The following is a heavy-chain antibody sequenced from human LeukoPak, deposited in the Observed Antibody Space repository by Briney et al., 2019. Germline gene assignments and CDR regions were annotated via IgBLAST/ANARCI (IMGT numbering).Heavy chain of an antibody. CDR1: GFRFSDHA. D-gene: IGHD6-19*01. CDR3: ARQQWLLLIWMGSFDC. J-gene: IGHJ4*02. CDR2: ISYDGSNK. V-gene: IGHV3-30-3*01. Sequence: PGGSLRLSCAASGFRFSDHAMHWVRQAPGKGLEWVAVISYDGSNKYYADSVKGRFTISRDNSKNTLYLQMNSLRTEGTAVYYCARQQWLLLIWMGSFDCWGQGALVTVSS.